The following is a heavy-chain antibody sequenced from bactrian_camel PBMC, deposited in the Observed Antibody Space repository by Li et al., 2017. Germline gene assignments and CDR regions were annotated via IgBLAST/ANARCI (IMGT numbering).Heavy chain of an antibody. J-gene: IGHJ4*01. D-gene: IGHD5*01. Sequence: HVQLVESGGGSVQTGGSLSLSCRASEFVFRPMYMAYYRQTPGNPGNECTLVSSISTWGTEYYTDSVQGRFTISRDNSKDTMTLKMNDLRAEDTGVYYCAPEGTLEVHKCGTYWGQGTQVTVS. CDR2: ISTWGTE. CDR3: APEGTLEVHKCGTY. V-gene: IGHV3S53*01. CDR1: EFVFRPMY.